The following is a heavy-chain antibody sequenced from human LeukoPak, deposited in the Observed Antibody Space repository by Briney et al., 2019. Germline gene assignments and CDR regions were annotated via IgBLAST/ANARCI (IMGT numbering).Heavy chain of an antibody. CDR2: ISGSGGST. CDR3: AKNQQLAHFDY. D-gene: IGHD6-13*01. V-gene: IGHV3-23*01. CDR1: GLTFSSYA. J-gene: IGHJ4*02. Sequence: GGSLRLSCAASGLTFSSYAMSWVRQAPGKGLEWVSAISGSGGSTYYAGSVKGRFTISRDNSKNTLYLQMNSLRAEDTAVYYCAKNQQLAHFDYWGQGTLVTVSS.